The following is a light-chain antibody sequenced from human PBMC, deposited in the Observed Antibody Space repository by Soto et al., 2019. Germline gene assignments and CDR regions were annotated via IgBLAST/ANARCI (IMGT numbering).Light chain of an antibody. V-gene: IGKV3-20*01. CDR2: GAS. CDR3: QQYGTSPPT. CDR1: QGMSSAD. J-gene: IGKJ1*01. Sequence: EIVLTQSPDILSLSPGERATLSCRASQGMSSADLAWYQQKPGQAPRLLISGASSRATGIPDRFSGSGSGTDFTLTISRLEPEDFAVFYCQQYGTSPPTFGQGTKVDIK.